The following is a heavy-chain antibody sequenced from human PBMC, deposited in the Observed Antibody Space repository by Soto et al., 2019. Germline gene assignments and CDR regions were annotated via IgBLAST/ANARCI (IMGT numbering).Heavy chain of an antibody. Sequence: TFETLSHSYVVYGGSFSGYYGSWIRQSPGKGLEWIGGINHRGSTNYNPSLESRVTISVDTSKNQFSLKLPSVTAADTAMYYCARDGFCTSTTCRVGNWFDPWGRGTLVTVS. CDR2: INHRGST. J-gene: IGHJ5*02. CDR3: ARDGFCTSTTCRVGNWFDP. D-gene: IGHD2-2*01. CDR1: GGSFSGYY. V-gene: IGHV4-34*01.